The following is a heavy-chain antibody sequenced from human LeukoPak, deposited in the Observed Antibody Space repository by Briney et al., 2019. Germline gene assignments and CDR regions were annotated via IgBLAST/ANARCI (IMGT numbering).Heavy chain of an antibody. J-gene: IGHJ4*02. CDR2: IYYSGST. V-gene: IGHV4-39*07. CDR3: AREIRQWLV. CDR1: GGSISSSSYY. Sequence: PETLSLTCTVSGGSISSSSYYWGWIRQPPGKGLEWIGSIYYSGSTYYNPSLKSRVTISVDTSKNQFSLKLSSVTAADTAVYYCAREIRQWLVWGQGTLVTVSS. D-gene: IGHD6-19*01.